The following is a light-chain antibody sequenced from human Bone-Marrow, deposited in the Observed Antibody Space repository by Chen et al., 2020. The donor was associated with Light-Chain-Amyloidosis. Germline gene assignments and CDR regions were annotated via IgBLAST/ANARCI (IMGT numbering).Light chain of an antibody. Sequence: EILRTQSPATLSVSPGERATLSCRASQSVTSNLAWYQQKPGQAPRLLISGASTRATGIPTRFSGSGSGTEFPLTLRRLQSAVFAVYYCQPYNNWPFTFGPGTKVDI. J-gene: IGKJ3*01. V-gene: IGKV3-15*01. CDR1: QSVTSN. CDR3: QPYNNWPFT. CDR2: GAS.